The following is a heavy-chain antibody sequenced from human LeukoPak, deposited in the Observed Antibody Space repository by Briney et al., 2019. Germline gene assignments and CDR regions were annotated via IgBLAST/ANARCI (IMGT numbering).Heavy chain of an antibody. J-gene: IGHJ4*02. V-gene: IGHV4-4*07. CDR2: IYGSGST. CDR3: ARDRGYYYGSGSYYKAPHFDY. D-gene: IGHD3-10*01. Sequence: SETLSLTCTVSGGSIRSYWSWIRQPAGKGLEWIGRIYGSGSTDYNPSLKSRVTMSIDTSKNQFSLNLISVTAADTAVYYCARDRGYYYGSGSYYKAPHFDYWGQGTLVTASS. CDR1: GGSIRSY.